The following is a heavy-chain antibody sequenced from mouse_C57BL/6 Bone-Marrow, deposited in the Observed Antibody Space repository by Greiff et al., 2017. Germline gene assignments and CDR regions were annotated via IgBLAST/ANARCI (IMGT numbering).Heavy chain of an antibody. Sequence: QVQLQQPGAELVKPGASVKMSCKASGYTFTSYWITWVKQRPGQGLEWIGDIYPGSGSTTYNEKFKSKATLTVDTSSSTASMQRSSQTSEASAVSCCANYGSHFDYWGQGTTLTVSS. CDR2: IYPGSGST. CDR1: GYTFTSYW. V-gene: IGHV1-55*01. CDR3: ANYGSHFDY. D-gene: IGHD1-2*01. J-gene: IGHJ2*01.